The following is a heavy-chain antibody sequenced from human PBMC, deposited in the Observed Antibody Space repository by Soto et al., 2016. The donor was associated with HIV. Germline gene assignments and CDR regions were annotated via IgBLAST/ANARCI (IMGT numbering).Heavy chain of an antibody. CDR1: GFTFSSYA. V-gene: IGHV3-23*01. CDR2: ISGSGGST. J-gene: IGHJ6*04. Sequence: EVQLLESGGGLVQPGGSLRLSCAASGFTFSSYAMSWVRQAPGKGLEWVSAISGSGGSTYYADSVKGRFTISRDNSKNTLYLQMNSLRAEDTAVYYCAKGNDYGDYATLDVWGKGTNGHRLL. D-gene: IGHD4-17*01. CDR3: AKGNDYGDYATLDV.